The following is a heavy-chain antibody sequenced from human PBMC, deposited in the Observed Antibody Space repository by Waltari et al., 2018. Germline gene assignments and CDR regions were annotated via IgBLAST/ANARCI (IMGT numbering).Heavy chain of an antibody. CDR3: ARGEGGANEY. D-gene: IGHD1-26*01. CDR2: ISSGASTI. V-gene: IGHV3-48*03. CDR1: GFTFRNYE. Sequence: EVQLVESGGGLVQPGGSLRLWCAASGFTFRNYEMNWVRQAPGKGLEWVSYISSGASTIFYADSVKGRFTISRDNAKNSVYLEMNSLRADDTAIYYCARGEGGANEYWGQGTLVTVSS. J-gene: IGHJ4*01.